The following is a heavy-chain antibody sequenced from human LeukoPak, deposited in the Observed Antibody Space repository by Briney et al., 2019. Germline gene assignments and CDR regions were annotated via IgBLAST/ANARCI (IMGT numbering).Heavy chain of an antibody. V-gene: IGHV1-8*01. CDR1: GYTFTSYD. J-gene: IGHJ6*02. Sequence: ASVKVSCKASGYTFTSYDINWVRQATRQGLEWMGWMNPNSGNTGYAQKFQGRVTMTRNTSISTAYMELSSLRSEDTAVYYCARHLLRYFAGWRLDRGMDVWGQGTTVTVSS. D-gene: IGHD3-9*01. CDR3: ARHLLRYFAGWRLDRGMDV. CDR2: MNPNSGNT.